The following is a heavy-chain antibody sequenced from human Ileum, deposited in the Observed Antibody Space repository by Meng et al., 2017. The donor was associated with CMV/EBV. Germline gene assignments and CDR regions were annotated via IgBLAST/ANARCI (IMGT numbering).Heavy chain of an antibody. Sequence: HLVKYGAGIKKPGASVEDSCKASGYTLTGHNIHWVRQAPGQGLEWMGRINPNTGDTKNAQNFQGRVTMTRDTSNGTAYMELTNLGSDDTAVYFCTRSWIHLWSHDFDYWGQGTLVTVSS. V-gene: IGHV1-2*06. CDR2: INPNTGDT. J-gene: IGHJ4*02. D-gene: IGHD5-18*01. CDR3: TRSWIHLWSHDFDY. CDR1: GYTLTGHN.